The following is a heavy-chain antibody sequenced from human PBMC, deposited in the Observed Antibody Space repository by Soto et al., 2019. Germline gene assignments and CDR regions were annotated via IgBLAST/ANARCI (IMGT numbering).Heavy chain of an antibody. CDR3: AHCDDYASQRTFDS. V-gene: IGHV2-5*02. J-gene: IGHJ4*02. Sequence: QITLKESGPTLVKPTQTLTLTCTFSGFSLSTSGVGVGWIRQPPGKALEWLALIYWDGDKRYSPSLKSRLTTXKXTXXNQVVLTMANMDPVDTATYYCAHCDDYASQRTFDSWGQGTLVTVSS. D-gene: IGHD4-17*01. CDR2: IYWDGDK. CDR1: GFSLSTSGVG.